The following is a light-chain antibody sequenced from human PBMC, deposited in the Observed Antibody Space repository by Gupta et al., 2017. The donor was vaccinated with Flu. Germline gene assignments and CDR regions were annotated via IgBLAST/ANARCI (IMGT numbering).Light chain of an antibody. CDR1: SSDVGGYNY. V-gene: IGLV2-14*01. CDR3: SSYTSSSTLYV. CDR2: EVS. Sequence: QSALTQPASVSGSPGQSITLSCTGTSSDVGGYNYVSWYQQHPGKATKLIIYEVSNRPSGVSNRFSGSKSGNTASLTISGLQAEDEADYYCSSYTSSSTLYVFGTGTKVTVL. J-gene: IGLJ1*01.